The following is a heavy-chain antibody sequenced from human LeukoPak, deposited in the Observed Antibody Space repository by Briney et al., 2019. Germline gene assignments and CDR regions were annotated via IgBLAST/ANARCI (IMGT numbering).Heavy chain of an antibody. J-gene: IGHJ4*02. V-gene: IGHV4-39*07. CDR2: INHSGST. Sequence: SETLSLTCTVSGGSISSSSYYWSWIRQPPGKGLEWIGEINHSGSTNYNPSLKSRATISVDTSKNQFSLKLSSVTAADTAVYYCARGSQLWLRGGGYYFDYWGQGTLVTVSS. D-gene: IGHD5-18*01. CDR3: ARGSQLWLRGGGYYFDY. CDR1: GGSISSSSYY.